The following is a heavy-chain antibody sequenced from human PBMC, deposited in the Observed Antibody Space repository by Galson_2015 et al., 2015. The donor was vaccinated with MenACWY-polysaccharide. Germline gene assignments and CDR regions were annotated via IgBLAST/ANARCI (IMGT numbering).Heavy chain of an antibody. CDR2: ISWSSGRL. CDR3: AKDLTHLITGTNRDGFDY. D-gene: IGHD1-20*01. CDR1: GFTFDASA. J-gene: IGHJ4*02. Sequence: SLRLSCAASGFTFDASAMPWVRQAPGKGLEWVSGISWSSGRLGNADSVKGRLPISRDNAKTSLYLKMTSLRAEDTALYYCAKDLTHLITGTNRDGFDYWGQGTLVTVSS. V-gene: IGHV3-9*01.